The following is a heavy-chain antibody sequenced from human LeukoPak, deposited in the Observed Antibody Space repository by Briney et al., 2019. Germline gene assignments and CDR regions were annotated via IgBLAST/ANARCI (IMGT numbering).Heavy chain of an antibody. CDR1: GYTFTSYG. CDR3: ARDTGGPLSGYDHNWFDP. CDR2: ISAYNGNT. V-gene: IGHV1-18*01. D-gene: IGHD5-12*01. Sequence: ASVKVSCKASGYTFTSYGISWVRQAPGQGLEWMGWISAYNGNTNYAQKLQGRVTMTTDTSTSTAYMELRSLRSDDTAVYYRARDTGGPLSGYDHNWFDPWGQGTLVTVSS. J-gene: IGHJ5*02.